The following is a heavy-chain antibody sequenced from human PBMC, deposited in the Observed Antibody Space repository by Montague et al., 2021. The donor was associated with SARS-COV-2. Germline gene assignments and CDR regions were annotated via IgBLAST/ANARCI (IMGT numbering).Heavy chain of an antibody. CDR1: GGSFNNYY. CDR2: IDQGGAT. D-gene: IGHD3-3*01. CDR3: ARGQRRPFSVFGVLAGGLERKHYGLDV. V-gene: IGHV4-34*01. Sequence: SETLSLTCAVYGGSFNNYYWSWIRQAPGKGLEWIGEIDQGGATNYSPSLRSRLTLSVDTSKNQFSLKWSSVTAADTAVYFCARGQRRPFSVFGVLAGGLERKHYGLDVWGLGTTVTVS. J-gene: IGHJ6*02.